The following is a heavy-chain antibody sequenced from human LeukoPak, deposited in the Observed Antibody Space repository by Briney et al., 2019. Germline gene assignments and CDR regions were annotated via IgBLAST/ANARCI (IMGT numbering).Heavy chain of an antibody. J-gene: IGHJ4*02. V-gene: IGHV4-39*01. CDR1: GGSISSSSYY. CDR3: ARHSGMTTVTAYLDY. D-gene: IGHD4-17*01. Sequence: SETLSLTCTVSGGSISSSSYYWGWIRQPPGKGLGWIGSLYYSGSTYYNPSLKSRVTISVDTSKNQFSLKLNSVTAADTAVYYCARHSGMTTVTAYLDYWGQGTLVTVSS. CDR2: LYYSGST.